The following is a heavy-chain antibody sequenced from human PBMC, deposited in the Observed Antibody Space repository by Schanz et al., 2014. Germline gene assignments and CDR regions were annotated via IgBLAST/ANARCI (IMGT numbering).Heavy chain of an antibody. CDR1: GYTFTVYY. CDR2: INPNSGAT. CDR3: ARDPQYYYGSGRGY. Sequence: QVQLVQSGAEVKKPGASVKVSCKASGYTFTVYYMHWVRQAPGQGLEWLGWINPNSGATSSAQKFQGRVTITADISTSTAYMELISLTSEDTAVYYCARDPQYYYGSGRGYWGQGTLVTVSS. D-gene: IGHD3-10*01. V-gene: IGHV1-2*02. J-gene: IGHJ4*02.